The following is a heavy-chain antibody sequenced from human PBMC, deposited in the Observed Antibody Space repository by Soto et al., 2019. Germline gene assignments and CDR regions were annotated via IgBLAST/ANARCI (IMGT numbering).Heavy chain of an antibody. Sequence: PSETLSLTCAVYGGSFSGYYWSWIRRPPGKGLEWIGEINHSGSTNYNPSLKSRVTISVDTSKNQFSLKLSSVTAADTAVYYCARGEVAQLEPIYNYYYYYGMDVWGQGTTVTVSS. CDR1: GGSFSGYY. V-gene: IGHV4-34*01. J-gene: IGHJ6*02. CDR2: INHSGST. D-gene: IGHD1-1*01. CDR3: ARGEVAQLEPIYNYYYYYGMDV.